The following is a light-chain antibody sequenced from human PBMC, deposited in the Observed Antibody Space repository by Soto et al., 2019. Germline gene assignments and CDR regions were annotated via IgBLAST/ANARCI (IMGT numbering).Light chain of an antibody. V-gene: IGLV2-11*01. Sequence: QSALTQPRSVSGSLGQSVTMSCTGTSSDVGAYNYVSWYQQFPGKVPKVLIFDVTQRPSGVPDRFSGSNSGNTASLTISGLQAEDEADYYCCSYAGSYMVVFGGGTKLTVL. J-gene: IGLJ2*01. CDR1: SSDVGAYNY. CDR2: DVT. CDR3: CSYAGSYMVV.